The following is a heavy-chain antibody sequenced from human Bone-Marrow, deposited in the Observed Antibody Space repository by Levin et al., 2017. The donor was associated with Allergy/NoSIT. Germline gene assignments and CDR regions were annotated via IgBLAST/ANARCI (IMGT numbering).Heavy chain of an antibody. J-gene: IGHJ4*02. CDR1: GFTFSRYS. Sequence: QSSETLSLTCAASGFTFSRYSMHWVRQAPGKGLEWVSYIIGSSTTINYADSVKGRFTISRDNARNSLYLQMNSLRDEDTAIYYCAKEDNLNARRALDYWGQGILVTVSS. D-gene: IGHD1-20*01. CDR3: AKEDNLNARRALDY. V-gene: IGHV3-48*02. CDR2: IIGSSTTI.